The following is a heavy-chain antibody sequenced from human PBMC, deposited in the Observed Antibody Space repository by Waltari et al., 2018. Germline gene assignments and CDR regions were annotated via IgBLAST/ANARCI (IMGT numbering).Heavy chain of an antibody. J-gene: IGHJ3*02. CDR2: IYYSGSH. Sequence: QVQLQESGPGLVKPSETLSLTCTVSGGSISSYYWSWIRQPPGKGLEWIGSIYYSGSHNYHTALKIAVTISVDTSKNQFALKRSCVTDADTAVYYCARDKGKGGWFIYAFDIRGQGTMVTDSS. CDR3: ARDKGKGGWFIYAFDI. D-gene: IGHD6-19*01. CDR1: GGSISSYY. V-gene: IGHV4-59*01.